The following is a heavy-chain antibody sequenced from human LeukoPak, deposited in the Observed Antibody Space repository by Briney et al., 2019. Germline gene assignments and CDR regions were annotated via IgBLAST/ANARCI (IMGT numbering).Heavy chain of an antibody. V-gene: IGHV1-2*02. J-gene: IGHJ4*02. CDR2: INPNSGGT. CDR3: ARDAGGGPTRLNWNDPFDY. CDR1: GYTFPLYY. Sequence: GASVKLSRKASGYTFPLYYIHWLRQAPGQGLEWMGWINPNSGGTNYAQKFQGRVTMTRDTSISTAYMELSRLSSDDTAVYYCARDAGGGPTRLNWNDPFDYWGQGTLVTVSS. D-gene: IGHD1-20*01.